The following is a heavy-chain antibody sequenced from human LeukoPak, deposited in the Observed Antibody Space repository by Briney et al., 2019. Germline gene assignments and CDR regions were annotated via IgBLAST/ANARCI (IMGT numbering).Heavy chain of an antibody. V-gene: IGHV4-59*01. J-gene: IGHJ5*02. D-gene: IGHD2-2*01. Sequence: PSETLSLTCRVSGGSMRNYYYNWIRQSPEEGLEWIGYIYYDGTPEYNPALKSRVTMSIDMSRNQFSLRLTSVTAADTAVYFCARAEVVVVPAATSFGWFDPWGQGTLVTVSS. CDR1: GGSMRNYY. CDR3: ARAEVVVVPAATSFGWFDP. CDR2: IYYDGTP.